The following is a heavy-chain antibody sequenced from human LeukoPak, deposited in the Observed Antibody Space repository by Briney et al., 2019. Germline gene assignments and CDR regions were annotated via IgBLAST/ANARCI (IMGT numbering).Heavy chain of an antibody. D-gene: IGHD6-13*01. V-gene: IGHV1-24*01. Sequence: ASLRVSRKVSGYTLTQLSMHWVRRSPGKGLEWRGGFDTEDGETIYAQKFQGRVTMTEDTSTDTAYMELSSLRSEDTAVYYCATIGPGIAAAGGDYWGQGTLVTVSS. CDR3: ATIGPGIAAAGGDY. CDR1: GYTLTQLS. J-gene: IGHJ4*02. CDR2: FDTEDGET.